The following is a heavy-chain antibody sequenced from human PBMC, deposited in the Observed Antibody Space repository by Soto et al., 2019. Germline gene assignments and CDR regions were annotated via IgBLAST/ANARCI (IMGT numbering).Heavy chain of an antibody. D-gene: IGHD2-2*01. V-gene: IGHV3-33*01. Sequence: QVQLVESGGGVVQPGRSLRLSCAASGFTFSSYGMHWVRQAPGKGLEWVAVIWYDGSNKYYADSVKGRFSISRDNSKNTLYQQRDSLRAAYTAVYYCERDGWEVPAAMLDYYYYMDVWGKGTTVTVSS. J-gene: IGHJ6*03. CDR2: IWYDGSNK. CDR3: ERDGWEVPAAMLDYYYYMDV. CDR1: GFTFSSYG.